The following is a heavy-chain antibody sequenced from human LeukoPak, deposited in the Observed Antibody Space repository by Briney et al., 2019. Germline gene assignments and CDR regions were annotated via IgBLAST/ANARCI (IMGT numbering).Heavy chain of an antibody. J-gene: IGHJ3*02. CDR3: ARHRGGVVVAATRYDAFDI. CDR2: IYDSGTT. CDR1: GGSIGNGSYY. Sequence: SETLSLTCTVSGGSIGNGSYYWGWIRQPPGTGLEWIGSIYDSGTTYFNPSLKSRVTISVGTSKNQFSLKLSSVTAADTAVHYCARHRGGVVVAATRYDAFDIWGQGTMVTVSS. V-gene: IGHV4-39*01. D-gene: IGHD2-15*01.